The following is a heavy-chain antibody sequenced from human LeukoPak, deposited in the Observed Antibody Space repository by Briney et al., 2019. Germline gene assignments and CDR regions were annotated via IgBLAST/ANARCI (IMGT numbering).Heavy chain of an antibody. D-gene: IGHD3-22*01. CDR2: ISAYNGNT. CDR3: AREGWYSSGYYFDAFDI. Sequence: ASVKVSCKASGYTFTSYGISWVRQAPGQGLEWMGWISAYNGNTNYAQKLQGRATMTTDTSTSTAYMELRSLRADDTAVYYCAREGWYSSGYYFDAFDIWGQGTMVTVSS. V-gene: IGHV1-18*01. J-gene: IGHJ3*02. CDR1: GYTFTSYG.